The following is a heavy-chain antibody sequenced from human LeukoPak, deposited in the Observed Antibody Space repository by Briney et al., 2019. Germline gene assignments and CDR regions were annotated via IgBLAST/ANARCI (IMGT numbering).Heavy chain of an antibody. Sequence: PGGSLSLSWAASGFTFSSYWMHWVRHAPGKGLVWVSRINSDGSSTSYADSVKGRFTISRDNAKNTPYLQMNSLRAEDTAVYYCARAEDDILTGYPNWGQGTLVTVSS. CDR1: GFTFSSYW. D-gene: IGHD3-9*01. CDR3: ARAEDDILTGYPN. CDR2: INSDGSST. V-gene: IGHV3-74*01. J-gene: IGHJ4*02.